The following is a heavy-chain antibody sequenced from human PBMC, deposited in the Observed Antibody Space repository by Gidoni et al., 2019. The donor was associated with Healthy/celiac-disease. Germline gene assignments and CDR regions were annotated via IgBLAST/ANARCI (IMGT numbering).Heavy chain of an antibody. V-gene: IGHV3-9*01. CDR3: AKDGDFWNTYFDL. CDR2: ISWNSGSI. Sequence: EVQLVESGGGLVKPGRSLRLSCAASGLPFDDYAMHWVRQAPGEGLEWVSGISWNSGSIGYSDSVKGRFTISRDNAKNSLYLQMNSLRAEDTALYYCAKDGDFWNTYFDLWGRGTLVTVSS. D-gene: IGHD3-3*01. CDR1: GLPFDDYA. J-gene: IGHJ2*01.